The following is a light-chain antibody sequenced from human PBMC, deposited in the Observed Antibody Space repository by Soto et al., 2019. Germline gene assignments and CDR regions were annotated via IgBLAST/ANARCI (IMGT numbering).Light chain of an antibody. J-gene: IGKJ2*01. Sequence: GDRVTITCRASQGISSALAWYQQKPGKAPKLLIYDASSLESGVPSRFSGSGSGTDFTLTISSLRPEDFATYYCQQFNSYPYTFGQGTKLEIK. CDR1: QGISSA. CDR2: DAS. V-gene: IGKV1-13*02. CDR3: QQFNSYPYT.